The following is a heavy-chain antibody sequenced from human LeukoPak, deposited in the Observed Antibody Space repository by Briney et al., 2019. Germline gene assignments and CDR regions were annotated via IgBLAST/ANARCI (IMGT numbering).Heavy chain of an antibody. D-gene: IGHD3-3*01. V-gene: IGHV3-23*01. CDR1: GFTFSGYA. CDR3: AKGYDFWSGGIDY. CDR2: ISGNSAGT. J-gene: IGHJ4*02. Sequence: GGSLRLSCAASGFTFSGYAMAWVRQAPGKGLEWVSAISGNSAGTYYADSVKGRFTISRDNSKNTLYLQMNSLRAEDTAIYYCAKGYDFWSGGIDYWGQGTLVTVSS.